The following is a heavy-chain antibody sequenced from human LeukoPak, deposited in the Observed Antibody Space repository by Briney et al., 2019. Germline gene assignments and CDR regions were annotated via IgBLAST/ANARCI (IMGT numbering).Heavy chain of an antibody. CDR3: GKDVRDHYDTSGYYPHDY. V-gene: IGHV3-23*01. CDR2: ISGNGGST. J-gene: IGHJ4*02. Sequence: GGSLRLSCAASGFTFSTYAMSWVRQAPGKGLKWVSGISGNGGSTFYADSVKGRFTISRDNSKNTLYLQMNSLRAEDTAVYYCGKDVRDHYDTSGYYPHDYWGQGTLVTVSS. CDR1: GFTFSTYA. D-gene: IGHD3-22*01.